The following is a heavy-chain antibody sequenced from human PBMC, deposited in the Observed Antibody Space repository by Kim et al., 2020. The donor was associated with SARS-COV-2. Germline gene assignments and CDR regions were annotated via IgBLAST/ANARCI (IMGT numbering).Heavy chain of an antibody. J-gene: IGHJ4*02. CDR1: GYSFTNYW. V-gene: IGHV5-51*01. CDR3: ARHTYYYDRSAYHGDY. D-gene: IGHD3-22*01. Sequence: GESLKISCRGSGYSFTNYWIGWVRQMPGKGLEWMGIIYPGDSDTRYTPSFQGQVTISADKSINTAYLQWSSLKASDTAIYYCARHTYYYDRSAYHGDYWGQGTLVTVSS. CDR2: IYPGDSDT.